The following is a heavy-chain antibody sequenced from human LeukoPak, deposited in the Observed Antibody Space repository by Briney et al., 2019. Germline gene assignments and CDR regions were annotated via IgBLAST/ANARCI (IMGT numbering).Heavy chain of an antibody. D-gene: IGHD3-10*01. CDR3: VRGPYGSGISNWFDP. Sequence: PSETLSLTCTVSGGSISSGSYYWSWIRQPPGKGLEWIGYIYYSGDTNYNPSLQSRVTVSVDTSKNQFSLKLTSVTAADTAVYYCVRGPYGSGISNWFDPWGQGTLVIVSS. V-gene: IGHV4-61*01. CDR2: IYYSGDT. J-gene: IGHJ5*02. CDR1: GGSISSGSYY.